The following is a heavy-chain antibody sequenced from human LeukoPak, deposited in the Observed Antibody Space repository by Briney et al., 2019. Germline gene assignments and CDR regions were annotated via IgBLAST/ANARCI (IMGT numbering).Heavy chain of an antibody. CDR1: GFTFSGSA. D-gene: IGHD3-10*01. J-gene: IGHJ1*01. V-gene: IGHV3-73*01. CDR2: IRSKANNYAT. Sequence: GGSLRLSCAASGFTFSGSAMHWVRQASGKGLEWVGRIRSKANNYATAYAASVTGRFTISRDDSKNTAYLQMNSLKTEDTAVYYCTFGSGSSHWGQGTLVTVSS. CDR3: TFGSGSSH.